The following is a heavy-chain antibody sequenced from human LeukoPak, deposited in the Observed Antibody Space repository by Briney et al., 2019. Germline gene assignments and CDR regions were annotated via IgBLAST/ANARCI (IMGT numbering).Heavy chain of an antibody. Sequence: GGSLRLSCAASGFSFSSYSVNWARQSPGKGLEWDSYISSSSSTISYADSVKGRFTISRDNAKNSLYLQMNSLRAEDTAVYYCAELGITMIGGVWGKGTTVTISS. V-gene: IGHV3-48*04. J-gene: IGHJ6*04. CDR3: AELGITMIGGV. D-gene: IGHD3-10*02. CDR1: GFSFSSYS. CDR2: ISSSSSTI.